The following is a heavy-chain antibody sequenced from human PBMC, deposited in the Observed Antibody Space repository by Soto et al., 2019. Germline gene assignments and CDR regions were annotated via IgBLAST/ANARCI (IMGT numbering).Heavy chain of an antibody. J-gene: IGHJ4*02. CDR3: ARAGASNWNYVSSSS. D-gene: IGHD1-1*01. V-gene: IGHV1-18*04. CDR1: GYNFAGSG. Sequence: QVHLVQSGAEVKKPGASVKVSCKASGYNFAGSGFIWVRQAPGQGLEWMGWISANSGDTNYAQNLQGRVTMTTDTSTSTAYLELRSLRSDDTAVYYCARAGASNWNYVSSSSWGQGTLVTVSS. CDR2: ISANSGDT.